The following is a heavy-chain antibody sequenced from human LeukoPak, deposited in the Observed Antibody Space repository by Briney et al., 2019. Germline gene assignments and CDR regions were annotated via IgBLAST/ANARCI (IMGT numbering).Heavy chain of an antibody. CDR3: ARDKVDCSSTSCYRRFDP. CDR1: GGSFSGYY. V-gene: IGHV4-34*01. J-gene: IGHJ5*02. CDR2: INHSGST. D-gene: IGHD2-2*01. Sequence: SETLSLTCAVCGGSFSGYYWSWIRQPPGKGLEWIGEINHSGSTNYNPSLKSRVTISVDTSKNQFSLKLSSVTAADTAVYYCARDKVDCSSTSCYRRFDPWGQGTLVTVSS.